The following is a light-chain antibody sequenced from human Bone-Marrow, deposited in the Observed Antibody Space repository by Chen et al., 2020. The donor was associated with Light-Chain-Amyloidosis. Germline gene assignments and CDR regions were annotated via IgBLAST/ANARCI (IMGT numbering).Light chain of an antibody. V-gene: IGLV3-25*03. CDR2: RDT. CDR3: QSADSSGTYEVI. Sequence: SYELTQPPSVSVSPGQTARITCSGDDLPTKYAYWYQQKPGQAPVMVIHRDTERPSGISERFSGSSSGTTATLTLSGDQAEDEADYHCQSADSSGTYEVIFGGGTKLTVL. J-gene: IGLJ2*01. CDR1: DLPTKY.